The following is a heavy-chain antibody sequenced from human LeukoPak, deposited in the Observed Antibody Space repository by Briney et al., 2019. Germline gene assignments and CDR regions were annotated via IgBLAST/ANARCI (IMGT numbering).Heavy chain of an antibody. CDR2: IHSGGTT. D-gene: IGHD1-26*01. V-gene: IGHV3-66*04. J-gene: IGHJ4*02. CDR3: VKLPAVGSYYYFDS. CDR1: GFTVSSNC. Sequence: GGSLRLSCTASGFTVSSNCMTWVRQAPGKGLECVSLIHSGGTTDYADSVKGRFTISRDNSKNMLYLQMNSLRVEDTAVYFCVKLPAVGSYYYFDSWGQGTLVTVSS.